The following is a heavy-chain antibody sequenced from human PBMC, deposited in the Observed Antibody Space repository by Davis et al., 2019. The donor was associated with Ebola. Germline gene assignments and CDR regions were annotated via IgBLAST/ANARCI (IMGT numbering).Heavy chain of an antibody. Sequence: MPSETLSLTCTVSGGSISSYYWSWIRQPPGEGLEWIGYIYYSGSTNYNPSLKSRVTISVDTSKNQFSLKLSSVTAADTAVYYCARGPDEFDYWGQGTLVTVSS. J-gene: IGHJ4*02. CDR1: GGSISSYY. V-gene: IGHV4-59*12. CDR2: IYYSGST. CDR3: ARGPDEFDY.